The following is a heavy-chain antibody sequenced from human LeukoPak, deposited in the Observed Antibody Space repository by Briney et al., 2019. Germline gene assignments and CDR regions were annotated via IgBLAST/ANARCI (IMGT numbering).Heavy chain of an antibody. CDR2: ISAYNGNT. CDR1: GYSFISSD. CDR3: AREDGYNGFAFDY. D-gene: IGHD5-24*01. J-gene: IGHJ4*02. V-gene: IGHV1-18*01. Sequence: ASVKVSCKASGYSFISSDISWVRQAPGQGLEWMGWISAYNGNTNYTQKLQGRFTMTTDTSTSTAYMELRSLRSDDTAVYYCAREDGYNGFAFDYWGQGTLVTVSS.